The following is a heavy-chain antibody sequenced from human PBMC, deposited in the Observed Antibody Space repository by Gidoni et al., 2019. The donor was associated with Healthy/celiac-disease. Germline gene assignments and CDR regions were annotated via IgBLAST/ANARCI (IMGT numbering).Heavy chain of an antibody. D-gene: IGHD1-26*01. CDR1: GFTFGDYA. V-gene: IGHV3-49*05. Sequence: EVQLVESGGGLVKPGRSLRLSCTASGFTFGDYAMSWFRQAPGKGLEWVGFIRSKAYGGTTEYAASVKGRFTISRDDSKSIAYLQMNSLKTEDTAVYYCTRDPSGSYYYFDYWGQGTLVTVSS. CDR3: TRDPSGSYYYFDY. J-gene: IGHJ4*02. CDR2: IRSKAYGGTT.